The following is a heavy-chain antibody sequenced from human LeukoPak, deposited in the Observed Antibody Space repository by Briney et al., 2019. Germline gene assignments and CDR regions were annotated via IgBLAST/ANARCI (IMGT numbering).Heavy chain of an antibody. Sequence: KPSETLSLTCAVYGGSFSGYYWSWIRQPPGKGLEWIGYIYYSGSTNYNPSLKSRVTISVDTSKNQFSLKLSSVTAADTAVYYCARAGNWNVPSRAFDIWGQGTMVTVSS. CDR3: ARAGNWNVPSRAFDI. CDR1: GGSFSGYY. J-gene: IGHJ3*02. D-gene: IGHD1-1*01. V-gene: IGHV4-59*01. CDR2: IYYSGST.